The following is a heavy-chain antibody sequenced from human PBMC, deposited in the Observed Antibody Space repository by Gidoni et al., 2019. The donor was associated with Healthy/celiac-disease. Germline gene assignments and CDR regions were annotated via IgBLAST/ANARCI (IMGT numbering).Heavy chain of an antibody. Sequence: QVQLVESGRGVVQPGRSLRLSCAAPGFPFSSHGIHWVRQAPGKGLELVAVISYDGSNKYYADSVKGRFTISRDNSKNTLYLQMNSLRAEDTAVYYCAKDGYCSSTSCLVYYYYYGMDVWGQGTTVTVSS. CDR1: GFPFSSHG. V-gene: IGHV3-30*18. D-gene: IGHD2-2*03. J-gene: IGHJ6*02. CDR2: ISYDGSNK. CDR3: AKDGYCSSTSCLVYYYYYGMDV.